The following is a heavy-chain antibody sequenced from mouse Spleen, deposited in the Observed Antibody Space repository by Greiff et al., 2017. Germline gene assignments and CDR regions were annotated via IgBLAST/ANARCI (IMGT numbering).Heavy chain of an antibody. Sequence: DVQLQESGPGLVKPSQSLSLTCSVTGYSITSGYYWNWIRQFPGNKLEWMGYISYDGSNNYNPSLKNRISITRDTSKNQFFLKLNSVTTEDTATYYCARRANWDLYYFDYWGQGTTLTVSS. CDR2: ISYDGSN. D-gene: IGHD4-1*02. CDR1: GYSITSGYY. CDR3: ARRANWDLYYFDY. J-gene: IGHJ2*01. V-gene: IGHV3-6*01.